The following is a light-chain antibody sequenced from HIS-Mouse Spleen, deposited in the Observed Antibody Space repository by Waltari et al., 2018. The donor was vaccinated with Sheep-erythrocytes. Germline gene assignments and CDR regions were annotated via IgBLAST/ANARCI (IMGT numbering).Light chain of an antibody. CDR2: EGS. CDR3: CSYAGSSTFV. V-gene: IGLV2-23*03. CDR1: SRDVGRYNL. Sequence: QSALTQPASVSGSPGQSITISCTGTSRDVGRYNLVPCYQQHPGKAPKLMIYEGSKRPSGVSNRFSGSKSGNTASLTISGLQAEDEADYYCCSYAGSSTFVFGGGTKLTVL. J-gene: IGLJ3*02.